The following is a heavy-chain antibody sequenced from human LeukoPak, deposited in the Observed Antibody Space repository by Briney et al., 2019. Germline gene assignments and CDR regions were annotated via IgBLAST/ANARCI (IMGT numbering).Heavy chain of an antibody. D-gene: IGHD3-10*01. Sequence: GRSLRLSCAASGFTFDDYAMHWVRQAPGKGLEWVSSISSSSSYIYYADSVKGRFTISRDNAKNSLYLQMNSLRAEDTAVYYCARSFTMVRGVKAFDYWGQGTLVTVSS. CDR3: ARSFTMVRGVKAFDY. CDR2: ISSSSSYI. J-gene: IGHJ4*02. V-gene: IGHV3-21*01. CDR1: GFTFDDYA.